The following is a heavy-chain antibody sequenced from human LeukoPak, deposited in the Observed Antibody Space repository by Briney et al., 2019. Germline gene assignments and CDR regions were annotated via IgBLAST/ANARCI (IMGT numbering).Heavy chain of an antibody. CDR1: GYTFTGYY. Sequence: WASVTVSCKASGYTFTGYYIHWVRQAPGQGLEWMGWMIPNSGGTNYAQNFHGRVTMTRDTSISTAHMELNNLRSDDTAVYYCAKESAYHLDLWGQGTLVTVSS. J-gene: IGHJ5*02. D-gene: IGHD3-3*01. CDR3: AKESAYHLDL. V-gene: IGHV1-2*02. CDR2: MIPNSGGT.